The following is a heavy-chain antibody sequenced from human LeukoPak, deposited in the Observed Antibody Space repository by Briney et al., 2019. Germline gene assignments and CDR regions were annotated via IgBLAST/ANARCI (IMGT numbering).Heavy chain of an antibody. J-gene: IGHJ4*02. D-gene: IGHD3-16*02. CDR2: MNPNSGNT. CDR1: GYTFTSYD. Sequence: ASVKVSCKASGYTFTSYDINWVRQATGQGLEWVGWMNPNSGNTGYAQKFQGRVTITRNTSISTAYMELSSLRSEDTAVYYCAILDVWGSYPFDYWGQGTLVTVSS. CDR3: AILDVWGSYPFDY. V-gene: IGHV1-8*03.